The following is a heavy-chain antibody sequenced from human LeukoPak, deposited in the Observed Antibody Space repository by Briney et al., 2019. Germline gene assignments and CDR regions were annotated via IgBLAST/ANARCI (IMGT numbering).Heavy chain of an antibody. Sequence: PSETLSLTCTVSGGSISSSSYYWGWILQPPGKGLEWIGSIFYSGSTYYNPSLKSRVTISVDTSKNEFSLKLSSVTAADTAVYYCARTRYYYNSRSYGAPYYFDYWGQGTLVTVSS. CDR1: GGSISSSSYY. D-gene: IGHD3-10*01. J-gene: IGHJ4*02. CDR2: IFYSGST. CDR3: ARTRYYYNSRSYGAPYYFDY. V-gene: IGHV4-39*01.